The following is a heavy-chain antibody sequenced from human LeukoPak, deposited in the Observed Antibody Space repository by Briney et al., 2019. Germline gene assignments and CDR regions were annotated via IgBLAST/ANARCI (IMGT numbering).Heavy chain of an antibody. V-gene: IGHV1-69*05. Sequence: SVKVSCKASGYTFSSYAISWVRQAPGQGLEWMGGIIPIFGTANYAQKFQGRVTITTDESTSTAYMELSSLRSEDTAVYYCARALGYCSSTSCQTNLYFDYWGQGTLVTVSS. CDR1: GYTFSSYA. CDR3: ARALGYCSSTSCQTNLYFDY. CDR2: IIPIFGTA. D-gene: IGHD2-2*01. J-gene: IGHJ4*02.